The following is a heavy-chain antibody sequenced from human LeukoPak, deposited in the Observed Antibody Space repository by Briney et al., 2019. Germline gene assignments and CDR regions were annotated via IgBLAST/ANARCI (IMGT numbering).Heavy chain of an antibody. CDR3: ARGRYSGSWYLDY. Sequence: PSETLSLTCTVSGGSINSYYWSWIRQPPGKGLEWIGSIHYSGSTNYNPSLKSRVTISVDTSKNQFSLRLSSVTAADTAVYYCARGRYSGSWYLDYWGQGALVTVSS. D-gene: IGHD6-13*01. CDR2: IHYSGST. V-gene: IGHV4-59*01. J-gene: IGHJ4*02. CDR1: GGSINSYY.